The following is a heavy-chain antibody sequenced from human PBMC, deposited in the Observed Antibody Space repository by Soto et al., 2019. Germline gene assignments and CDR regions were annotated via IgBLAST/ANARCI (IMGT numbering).Heavy chain of an antibody. J-gene: IGHJ4*02. V-gene: IGHV4-59*01. D-gene: IGHD3-22*01. CDR3: ARVPPNYYDSSGYDPNFDY. Sequence: PSETLSLTCTVSGGSISSYYWSWIRQPPGKGLEWIGYIYYSGSTNYNPSLKSRVTISVDTSKNQFSLKLSSVTAADTAVYYCARVPPNYYDSSGYDPNFDYWGQGTLVTVSS. CDR1: GGSISSYY. CDR2: IYYSGST.